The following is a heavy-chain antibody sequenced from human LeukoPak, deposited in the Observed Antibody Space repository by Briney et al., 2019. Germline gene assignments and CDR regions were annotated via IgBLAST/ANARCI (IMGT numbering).Heavy chain of an antibody. CDR3: ARDRQGWFDP. CDR1: GGSISSGGYY. V-gene: IGHV4-31*03. CDR2: IYYSGST. J-gene: IGHJ5*02. Sequence: SETLSLTCTVSGGSISSGGYYWSWIRQHPGKGLEWIGYIYYSGSTYYNPSLKSRVTILVDTSKNQFSLKLSSVTAADTAVYYCARDRQGWFDPWGQGTLVTVSS.